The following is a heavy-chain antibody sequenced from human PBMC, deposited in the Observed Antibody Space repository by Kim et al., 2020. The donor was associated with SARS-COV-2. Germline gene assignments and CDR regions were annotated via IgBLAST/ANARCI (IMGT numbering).Heavy chain of an antibody. J-gene: IGHJ2*01. Sequence: GGSLRLSCAASGFTFSSYAMSWVRQAPGKGLEWVSAISGSGGSTYYADSVKGRFTISRDNSKNTLYLQMNSLRAEDTAVYYCAKRTLGRGYSYGSGYFDLWGRGTLVTVSS. D-gene: IGHD5-18*01. CDR2: ISGSGGST. CDR3: AKRTLGRGYSYGSGYFDL. CDR1: GFTFSSYA. V-gene: IGHV3-23*01.